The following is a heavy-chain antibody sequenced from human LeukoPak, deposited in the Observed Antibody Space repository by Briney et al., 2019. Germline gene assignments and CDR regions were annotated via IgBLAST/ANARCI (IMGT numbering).Heavy chain of an antibody. CDR1: GGSFSGYY. J-gene: IGHJ5*02. V-gene: IGHV4-34*01. Sequence: PSETLSLTCAVYGGSFSGYYWSWIRQPPGKGLEWIGEINHSGSTNYNPSLKSRVTISVDTSKNQFSLKLSSVTAADTAVYYCARAPYYYGSGNNWFDPWGQGTLVTVSS. CDR2: INHSGST. D-gene: IGHD3-10*01. CDR3: ARAPYYYGSGNNWFDP.